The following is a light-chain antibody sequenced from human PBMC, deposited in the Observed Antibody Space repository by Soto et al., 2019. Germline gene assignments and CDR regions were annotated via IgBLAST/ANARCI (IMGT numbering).Light chain of an antibody. V-gene: IGKV3-15*01. J-gene: IGKJ4*01. CDR1: QSVSSN. CDR3: QQEKNWPPLT. Sequence: EIVMTQSPATLSVSPGERATLSCRASQSVSSNLAWYQQKPGQAPRLLISGASTRATGIPARFSGSGSVTECTLTISSLQSEEFAIYYCQQEKNWPPLTFGGGTKVEIK. CDR2: GAS.